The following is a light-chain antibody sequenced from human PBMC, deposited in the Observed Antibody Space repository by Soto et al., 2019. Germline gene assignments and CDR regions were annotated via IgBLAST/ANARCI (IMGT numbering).Light chain of an antibody. CDR3: QQYNSYSLT. Sequence: DIQMTQSPSTLSASVGDRVTITCRASQSIRSWLAWYQQKPGKAPKLLIYKASSLESGVPSRFSGSGSGTEFTLTISSLQPDDFATYYCQQYNSYSLTFGGGTKVDIK. V-gene: IGKV1-5*03. J-gene: IGKJ4*01. CDR1: QSIRSW. CDR2: KAS.